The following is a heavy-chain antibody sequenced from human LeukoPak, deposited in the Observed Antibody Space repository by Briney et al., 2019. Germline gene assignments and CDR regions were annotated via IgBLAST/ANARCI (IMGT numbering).Heavy chain of an antibody. CDR2: INPNSGGT. Sequence: ASVKVSCKTSGYTFTGYYVHWVRQAPGQGLEWMGWINPNSGGTNYAQKFQGRVTMTRDTSISTAYMELSRLRSDDTAVYYCARDPRTIFGVVIIPNWFDPWGQGTLVTVSS. D-gene: IGHD3-3*01. CDR3: ARDPRTIFGVVIIPNWFDP. CDR1: GYTFTGYY. J-gene: IGHJ5*02. V-gene: IGHV1-2*02.